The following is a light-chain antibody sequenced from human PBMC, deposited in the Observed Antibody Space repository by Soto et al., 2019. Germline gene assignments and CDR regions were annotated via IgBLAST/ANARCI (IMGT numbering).Light chain of an antibody. CDR3: QSYDSSLSGYVV. CDR1: SSNIGAGYD. Sequence: QSVLTQPPSVSGAPGQRVTISCTESSSNIGAGYDVHWYLQLPGTAPKLLIYGKNNRPSGVPDRFSGSKSGTSASLAITGLQAEDEGNYYCQSYDSSLSGYVVFGGGTKLTVL. V-gene: IGLV1-40*01. J-gene: IGLJ2*01. CDR2: GKN.